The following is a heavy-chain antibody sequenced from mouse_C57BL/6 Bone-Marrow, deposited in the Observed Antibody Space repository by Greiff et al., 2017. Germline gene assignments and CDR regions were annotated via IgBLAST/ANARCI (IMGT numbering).Heavy chain of an antibody. J-gene: IGHJ3*01. V-gene: IGHV1-15*01. CDR1: GYTFTDYE. CDR3: TRGELRRGAWFAY. CDR2: IDPETGGT. Sequence: QVQLQQSGAELVRPGASVTLSCKASGYTFTDYEMHWVKQTPVHGLEWIGAIDPETGGTAYNQKFKGKAILTADKSSSTAYMELRSLTSEDSAVYYCTRGELRRGAWFAYWGQGTLVTVSA. D-gene: IGHD2-4*01.